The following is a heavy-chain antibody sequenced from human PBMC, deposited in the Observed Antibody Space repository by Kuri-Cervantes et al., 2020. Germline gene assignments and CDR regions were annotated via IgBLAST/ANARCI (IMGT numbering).Heavy chain of an antibody. CDR1: GFTFDDYA. CDR3: AKSLEAEWELLDY. D-gene: IGHD1-26*01. J-gene: IGHJ4*02. V-gene: IGHV3-74*01. CDR2: INSDGSST. Sequence: GESLKISCAASGFTFDDYAMHWVRQAPGKGLEWVSRINSDGSSTSYADSVKGRFTISRDNSKNTLYLQMNSLRAEDTAVYYCAKSLEAEWELLDYWGQGTLVTVSS.